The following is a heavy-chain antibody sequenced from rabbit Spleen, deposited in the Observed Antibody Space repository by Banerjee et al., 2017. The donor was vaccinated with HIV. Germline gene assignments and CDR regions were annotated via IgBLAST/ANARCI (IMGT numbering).Heavy chain of an antibody. CDR2: IYTSTGST. V-gene: IGHV1S40*01. D-gene: IGHD1-1*01. J-gene: IGHJ4*01. CDR3: ARGAYSSRHGACDL. CDR1: GFTISDYH. Sequence: QSLEESGGDLVKPGASLTLTCTASGFTISDYHMCWVRQAPGKGLEWIACIYTSTGSTWYASWAKGRFTISKTSSTTVTLQMTSLTAADTATYFCARGAYSSRHGACDLWGPGTWSPS.